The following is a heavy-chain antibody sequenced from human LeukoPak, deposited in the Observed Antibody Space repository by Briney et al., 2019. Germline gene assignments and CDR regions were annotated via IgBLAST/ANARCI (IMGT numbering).Heavy chain of an antibody. D-gene: IGHD6-19*01. CDR1: GGSISSTNW. CDR3: ARASSGWPHYYYYGMDV. Sequence: PSETLSLTCAVSGGSISSTNWWSWVHQRPRNGLEWIGEIYHSGSTNYNPSLKSRVTISVDKSKNQFSLKLSSVTAADTAVYYCARASSGWPHYYYYGMDVWAKGPRSPSP. CDR2: IYHSGST. J-gene: IGHJ6*02. V-gene: IGHV4-4*02.